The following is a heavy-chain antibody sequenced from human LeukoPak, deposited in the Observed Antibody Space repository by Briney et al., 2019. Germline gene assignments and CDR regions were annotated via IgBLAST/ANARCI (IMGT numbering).Heavy chain of an antibody. Sequence: PSETLSLTCTVSGGSISSGSYYWSWIRQPAGKGLEWIGRIYTSGSTNYNPSLKSRVTISVDTSKNQFPLKLSSVTAADTAVYYCARDLHSRPVGVWSPLADVWGKGTTVTVSS. V-gene: IGHV4-61*02. J-gene: IGHJ6*04. D-gene: IGHD2-21*01. CDR2: IYTSGST. CDR3: ARDLHSRPVGVWSPLADV. CDR1: GGSISSGSYY.